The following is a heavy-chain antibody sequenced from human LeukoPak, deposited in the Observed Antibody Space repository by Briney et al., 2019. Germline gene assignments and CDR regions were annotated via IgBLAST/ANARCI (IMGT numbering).Heavy chain of an antibody. CDR3: AKDRFGELLPPTWLDP. V-gene: IGHV3-21*04. CDR2: IGTTGSYI. CDR1: GFTFSNYS. Sequence: GGSLRLSCAASGFTFSNYSMNWVRQAPGKGLEWVSSIGTTGSYIFYADSVKGRFTISRDNAKNSLYLEMNSLTPEDSALYYCAKDRFGELLPPTWLDPWGQGTLVTVSS. J-gene: IGHJ5*02. D-gene: IGHD3-10*01.